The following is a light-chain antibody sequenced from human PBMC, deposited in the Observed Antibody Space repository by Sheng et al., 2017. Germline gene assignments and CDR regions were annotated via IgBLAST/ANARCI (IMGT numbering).Light chain of an antibody. CDR3: QQYGSSPRT. Sequence: EIVLTQSPGTLSLSPGERATLSCRASQSVSSLAWYQQKPGQPPRLLIYGASNRATGIPDRFSGSRSGTDFTLTISRLEPEDFAVYYCQQYGSSPRTFGQGTKLEIK. J-gene: IGKJ2*01. CDR1: QSVSS. V-gene: IGKV3-20*01. CDR2: GAS.